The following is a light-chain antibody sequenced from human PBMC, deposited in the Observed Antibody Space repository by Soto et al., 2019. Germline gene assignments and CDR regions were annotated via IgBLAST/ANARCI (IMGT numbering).Light chain of an antibody. Sequence: DIQMTQSPSSLSASVGDRVTITCRASQSISNYLNWYQSKPGKAPKLLIYAASSLQSGVPSRFSGSVSGAEFTLTISSLQPEDFATYYCQQSYTTTWTFVQGPKVEIK. J-gene: IGKJ1*01. V-gene: IGKV1-39*01. CDR1: QSISNY. CDR3: QQSYTTTWT. CDR2: AAS.